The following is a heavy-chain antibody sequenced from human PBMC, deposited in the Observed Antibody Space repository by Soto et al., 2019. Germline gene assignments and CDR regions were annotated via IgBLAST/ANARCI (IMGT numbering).Heavy chain of an antibody. Sequence: GASVKVSCKEYVATLAGFAISRVPQATGQGLEWMGGIIPIVGTANYAQNFQGRVRITADDSTSTAYMELNSLRSEDTVEYYCARDAARGPEVWGQATTVTVSS. D-gene: IGHD5-12*01. V-gene: IGHV1-69*13. CDR2: IIPIVGTA. CDR3: ARDAARGPEV. CDR1: VATLAGFA. J-gene: IGHJ6*02.